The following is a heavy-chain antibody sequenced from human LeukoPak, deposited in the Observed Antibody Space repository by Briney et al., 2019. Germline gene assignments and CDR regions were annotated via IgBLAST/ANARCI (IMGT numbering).Heavy chain of an antibody. CDR1: GYTFTSYG. J-gene: IGHJ6*03. Sequence: ASVKVPCKASGYTFTSYGISWVRQAPGQGLEWMGWISAYNGNTNYAQKLQGRVTMTTDTSTSTAYMELRSLRSDDTAVYYCAKSRNYYYYYMDVWGKGTTVTISS. CDR3: AKSRNYYYYYMDV. CDR2: ISAYNGNT. D-gene: IGHD6-13*01. V-gene: IGHV1-18*01.